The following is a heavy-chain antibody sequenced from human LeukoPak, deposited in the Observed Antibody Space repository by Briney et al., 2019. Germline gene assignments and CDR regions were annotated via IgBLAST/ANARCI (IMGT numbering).Heavy chain of an antibody. Sequence: PSETLSLTCAVSGYSISSGYYWGWIRQPPGKGLGWIGSIYHSGSTYYNPPLKSRVTISVDTSKNQFSLKLSSVTAADTAVYYCARLDGYNYVLGYWGQGTLVTVSS. J-gene: IGHJ4*02. D-gene: IGHD5-24*01. CDR1: GYSISSGYY. CDR2: IYHSGST. CDR3: ARLDGYNYVLGY. V-gene: IGHV4-38-2*01.